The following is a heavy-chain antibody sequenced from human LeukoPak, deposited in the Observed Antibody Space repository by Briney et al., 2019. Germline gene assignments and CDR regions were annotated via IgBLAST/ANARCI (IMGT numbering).Heavy chain of an antibody. CDR2: IWYDGSNK. Sequence: GGSLRLSCAASGFTFSSYGMHWVRQAPGKGLEWVAVIWYDGSNKYYADSVKGRFTISRDNSKNTLYLQMNSLRAEDTAVYYCAKVSSSGWDRNFDYRGQGTLVTVSS. D-gene: IGHD6-19*01. J-gene: IGHJ4*02. CDR1: GFTFSSYG. V-gene: IGHV3-33*06. CDR3: AKVSSSGWDRNFDY.